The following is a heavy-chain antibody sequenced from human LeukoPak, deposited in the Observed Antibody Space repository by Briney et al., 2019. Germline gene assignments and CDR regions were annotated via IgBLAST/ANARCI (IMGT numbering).Heavy chain of an antibody. J-gene: IGHJ4*02. CDR2: IYSGGST. CDR3: ASGYCSGGSCYPFDY. CDR1: GVTVSSNY. D-gene: IGHD2-15*01. V-gene: IGHV3-66*01. Sequence: PGGSLRLSCAASGVTVSSNYMSWVRQAPGKGLEWVAVIYSGGSTYYADSVKGRFTISRDNSKNTLYLQMNSLRAEDTAVYYCASGYCSGGSCYPFDYWGQGTLVTVSS.